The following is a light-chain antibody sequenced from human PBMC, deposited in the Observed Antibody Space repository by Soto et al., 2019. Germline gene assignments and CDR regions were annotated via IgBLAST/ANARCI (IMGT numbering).Light chain of an antibody. J-gene: IGKJ5*01. CDR3: QQRSNWSIT. Sequence: EIVLTQSPATLSFSAGERATLSFRASQSVSSYLAWYQQKPGQAPRLLIYDASNRATGIPARFSGSGSGTDFTLTISSLEPEDFAVYYCQQRSNWSITFGQGTRLEIK. CDR2: DAS. V-gene: IGKV3-11*01. CDR1: QSVSSY.